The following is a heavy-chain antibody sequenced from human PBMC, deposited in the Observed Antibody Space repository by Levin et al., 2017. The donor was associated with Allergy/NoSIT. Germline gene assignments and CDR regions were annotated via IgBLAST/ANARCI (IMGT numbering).Heavy chain of an antibody. V-gene: IGHV4-34*01. J-gene: IGHJ3*02. CDR3: ARGGRNYYGSGTKLGGAFDI. D-gene: IGHD3-10*01. Sequence: SQTLSLTCAVYGGSFSGYYWSWIRQPPGKGLEWIGEINHSGSTNYNPSLKSRVTISVDTSKNQFSLKLSAVTAADTAVYYCARGGRNYYGSGTKLGGAFDIWGQGTMVTVSS. CDR2: INHSGST. CDR1: GGSFSGYY.